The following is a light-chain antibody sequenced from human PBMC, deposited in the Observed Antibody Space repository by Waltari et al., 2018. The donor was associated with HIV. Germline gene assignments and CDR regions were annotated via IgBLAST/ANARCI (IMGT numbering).Light chain of an antibody. V-gene: IGLV2-14*01. Sequence: QSALTQPASVSGSPGQSITISCTGTSSDVGGHNYVSWYQQHPGKAPKLMIYEVSNRPSGVSNRCSGSKSGNTASLTISGLQAEDEADYYCSSYTSSSLYVFGTGTKVTVL. CDR3: SSYTSSSLYV. J-gene: IGLJ1*01. CDR1: SSDVGGHNY. CDR2: EVS.